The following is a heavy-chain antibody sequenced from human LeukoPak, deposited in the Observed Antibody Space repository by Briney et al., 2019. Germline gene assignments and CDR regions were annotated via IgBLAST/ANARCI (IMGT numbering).Heavy chain of an antibody. V-gene: IGHV4-4*02. CDR3: ARDPGGNQNGLDI. J-gene: IGHJ3*02. CDR1: GGSITTRNF. CDR2: MHHDGSA. D-gene: IGHD2-8*01. Sequence: SETLSLTCAVSGGSITTRNFWSWVRQPPGKGLEWIAEMHHDGSANYNPSLKSRVSMSVDKSKNHFSLRLTSVTAADTAMYYCARDPGGNQNGLDIWGQGTMVTVSS.